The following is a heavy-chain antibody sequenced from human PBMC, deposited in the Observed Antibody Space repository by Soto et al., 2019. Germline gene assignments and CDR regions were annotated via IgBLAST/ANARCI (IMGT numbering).Heavy chain of an antibody. CDR1: GYTFTSYR. J-gene: IGHJ4*02. CDR2: ISAYNGNT. D-gene: IGHD3-22*01. V-gene: IGHV1-18*01. CDR3: ARDQNYDSSGYFDY. Sequence: ASVKVSCKASGYTFTSYRIIWVRQAPGQGLEWMGWISAYNGNTNYAQKLQGRVTMTTDTSTSTAYMKLRSLRSDDTAVYYCARDQNYDSSGYFDYWGQGTLVTVSS.